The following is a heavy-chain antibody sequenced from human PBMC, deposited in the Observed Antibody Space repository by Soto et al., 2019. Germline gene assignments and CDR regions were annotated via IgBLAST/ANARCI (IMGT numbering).Heavy chain of an antibody. CDR2: ISYTGTT. CDR1: FGSIASNSYH. Sequence: SETLSLTCSVSFGSIASNSYHWGWIRQPPGKGLEWIGSISYTGTTYYSPSLKSRVTISADTSKKQFSLRLDSATAADTAVYYGAGLVVVAPVANVWGQGALVPVSS. J-gene: IGHJ4*02. CDR3: AGLVVVAPVANV. D-gene: IGHD2-15*01. V-gene: IGHV4-39*01.